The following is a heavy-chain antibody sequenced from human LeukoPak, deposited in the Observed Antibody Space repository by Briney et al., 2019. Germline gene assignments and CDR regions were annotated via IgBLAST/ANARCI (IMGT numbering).Heavy chain of an antibody. D-gene: IGHD5-12*01. V-gene: IGHV4-59*08. Sequence: PSETLSLTCTVSGGSISGYFWSWLRQPPGKGLEWLGYVYSDENTNYSPSLRSRITISIDTSKNQFSLNLRSVTAADTAVYYCARNGIHGYSGLDFWGQGTLVTVSS. CDR3: ARNGIHGYSGLDF. CDR1: GGSISGYF. J-gene: IGHJ4*02. CDR2: VYSDENT.